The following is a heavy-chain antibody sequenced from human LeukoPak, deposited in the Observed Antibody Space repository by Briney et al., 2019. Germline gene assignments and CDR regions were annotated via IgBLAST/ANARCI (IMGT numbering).Heavy chain of an antibody. V-gene: IGHV3-23*01. J-gene: IGHJ4*02. CDR3: AADGYNSPYDY. CDR2: ISNTDGST. Sequence: GGSLRLSCAGSGFTFSSYALTWVRQAPGKGLEWVAAISNTDGSTYYADSVKGRFTISRDNSKNTLYLQLNSLRAEDTAVYYCAADGYNSPYDYWGQGTLVTVSS. D-gene: IGHD5-24*01. CDR1: GFTFSSYA.